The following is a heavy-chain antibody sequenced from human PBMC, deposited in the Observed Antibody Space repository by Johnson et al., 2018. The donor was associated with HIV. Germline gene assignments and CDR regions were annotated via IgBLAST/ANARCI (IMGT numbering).Heavy chain of an antibody. CDR3: ARDSKARFPTITMIDAFDI. Sequence: QVQLVESGGGLVKPGGSLRLSCAASGFTFSDYYMHWIRQAPGKGLEWVAVISFDGNNKYYADSVKGRFTILRDNSKNTLYLQMNSLRVEDTAVYYCARDSKARFPTITMIDAFDIWGQGTMVTVSS. CDR1: GFTFSDYY. V-gene: IGHV3-30-3*01. J-gene: IGHJ3*02. D-gene: IGHD3-22*01. CDR2: ISFDGNNK.